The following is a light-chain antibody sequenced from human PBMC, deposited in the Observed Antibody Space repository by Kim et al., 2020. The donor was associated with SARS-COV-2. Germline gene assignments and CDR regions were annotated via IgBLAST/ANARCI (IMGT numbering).Light chain of an antibody. V-gene: IGKV3D-11*02. Sequence: EIVLTQSPATLSLSPGERATLSCRASQSISSSLAWYQQKPGQAPRLLIYDASNRATGIPARFSGSGPGTDFTLTIRSLEPEDFAVYYCQHRSDFGGGTKVDIK. CDR3: QHRSD. CDR1: QSISSS. CDR2: DAS. J-gene: IGKJ4*01.